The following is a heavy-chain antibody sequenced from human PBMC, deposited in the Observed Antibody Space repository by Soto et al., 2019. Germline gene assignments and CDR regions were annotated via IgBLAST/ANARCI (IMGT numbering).Heavy chain of an antibody. Sequence: EVQLVESGGGLVQPGGSLRPSCEGSGFTFSNYWMNWVRQAPGKGLEGVANIKQEGSETNSVGFVKGRFTISRDNAKNSLYLQMISLRVDDTAVYYCVVTTSSFGFWGQGAMVNVSS. V-gene: IGHV3-7*05. CDR1: GFTFSNYW. J-gene: IGHJ3*01. CDR3: VVTTSSFGF. CDR2: IKQEGSET. D-gene: IGHD2-21*02.